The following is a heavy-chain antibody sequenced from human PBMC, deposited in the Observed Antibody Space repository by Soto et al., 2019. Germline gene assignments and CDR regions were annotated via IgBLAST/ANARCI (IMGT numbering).Heavy chain of an antibody. CDR2: ISSSSSYI. D-gene: IGHD4-17*01. V-gene: IGHV3-21*01. CDR3: ATTVTTSAFDI. Sequence: PGGSLRLSCAASGFTFSSYSMNWIRQAPGKGLEWVSSISSSSSYIYYADSVKGRFTISRDNAKNSLYLQMNSLRAEDTAVYYCATTVTTSAFDIWGQGTMVTVSS. CDR1: GFTFSSYS. J-gene: IGHJ3*02.